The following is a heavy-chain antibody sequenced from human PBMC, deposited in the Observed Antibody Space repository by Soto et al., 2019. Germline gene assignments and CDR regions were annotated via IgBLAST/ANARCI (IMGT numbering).Heavy chain of an antibody. J-gene: IGHJ6*02. V-gene: IGHV1-18*04. CDR3: ARDTIFGVVSYYYYGMDV. Sequence: GASVKVSCKASGYTFTSYGISWVRQAPGQGLEWTGWISAYNGNTNYAQKLQGRVTMTTDTSTSTAYMELRSLRSDDTAVYYCARDTIFGVVSYYYYGMDVWGQGTTVTVSS. D-gene: IGHD3-3*01. CDR1: GYTFTSYG. CDR2: ISAYNGNT.